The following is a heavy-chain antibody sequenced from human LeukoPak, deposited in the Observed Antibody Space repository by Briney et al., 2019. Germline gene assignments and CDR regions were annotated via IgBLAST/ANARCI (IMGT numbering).Heavy chain of an antibody. CDR3: ARHSIASDGARLFDY. CDR2: IYYSGYS. Sequence: AETLSLTCTVSGGSITSYYWAWLRQPPGKGLEWIGYIYYSGYSNYNPSLKSRVSMSVDTSKNQFSLKLTSVTAADTAVYYCARHSIASDGARLFDYWGRGTLVTVSS. V-gene: IGHV4-59*08. D-gene: IGHD2-21*01. CDR1: GGSITSYY. J-gene: IGHJ4*02.